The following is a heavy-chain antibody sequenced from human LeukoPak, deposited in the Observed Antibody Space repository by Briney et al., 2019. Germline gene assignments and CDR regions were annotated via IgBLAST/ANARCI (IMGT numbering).Heavy chain of an antibody. J-gene: IGHJ4*02. D-gene: IGHD3-22*01. CDR2: IKQDGSEK. CDR1: GFTFSRYW. Sequence: GGSLRLSCAASGFTFSRYWMSWVRQVPRRGLEWVANIKQDGSEKYYVDSVKGRFTISRDNAKNSLYLQMNSLRAEDTAVYYCARDKGDYDTSGSLFVFGGQGTLVTVSS. V-gene: IGHV3-7*03. CDR3: ARDKGDYDTSGSLFVF.